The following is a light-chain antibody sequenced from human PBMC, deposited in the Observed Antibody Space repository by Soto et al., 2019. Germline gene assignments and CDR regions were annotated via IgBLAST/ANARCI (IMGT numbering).Light chain of an antibody. Sequence: QSVLTQPRSVSGSPGQSVTISCTGSSSDVGGYNYVTWYQQYPGKAPKVMIYDVKTRPSGVPDRFSGSKSGNTASLTISVLQAEDEADYYCCSYAGDYTFVFGTGTKLTVL. J-gene: IGLJ1*01. V-gene: IGLV2-11*01. CDR1: SSDVGGYNY. CDR2: DVK. CDR3: CSYAGDYTFV.